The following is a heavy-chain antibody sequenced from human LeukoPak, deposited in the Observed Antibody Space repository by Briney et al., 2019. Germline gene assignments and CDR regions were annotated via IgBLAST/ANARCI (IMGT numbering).Heavy chain of an antibody. V-gene: IGHV3-30*18. Sequence: GGSLRLSCAASGLXFSDYGIHWVRQAPGKGLEWVALISYDGGNKFYADSVRDRFTISRDNSKNTLFLQMNSLRIEDTAVYYCAKVFEVRGARRPKDYWGQGTLVIVSS. CDR3: AKVFEVRGARRPKDY. D-gene: IGHD3-10*01. CDR1: GLXFSDYG. J-gene: IGHJ4*02. CDR2: ISYDGGNK.